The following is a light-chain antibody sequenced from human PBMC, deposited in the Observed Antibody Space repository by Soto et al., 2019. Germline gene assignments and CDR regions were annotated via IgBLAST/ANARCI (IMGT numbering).Light chain of an antibody. CDR1: STDVGTYTY. CDR3: GSYAGSDNHL. CDR2: DVI. V-gene: IGLV2-11*01. J-gene: IGLJ1*01. Sequence: QSSISDPLSVSWSPGQSVTISCTGTSTDVGTYTYVSWYQQDPVKAPKLIIYDVIKRPSGVPDRFSGSKSGNTASLTISWLQAEDQADHYCGSYAGSDNHLFGTGTKVTFL.